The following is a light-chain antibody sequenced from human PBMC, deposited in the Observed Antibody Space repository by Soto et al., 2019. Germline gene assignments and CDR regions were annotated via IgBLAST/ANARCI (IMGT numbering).Light chain of an antibody. CDR3: QTWGTGFQV. J-gene: IGLJ2*01. V-gene: IGLV4-69*01. Sequence: QLVLTQSPSASASLGASVKLTCTLSSGHSSYAIAWHQKQPGKGPRYLMDLNNDGSHTKGDGIPDRFSGSSSGAERYLIISSLQSEDEADYYCQTWGTGFQVFGDGTKLTVL. CDR2: LNNDGSH. CDR1: SGHSSYA.